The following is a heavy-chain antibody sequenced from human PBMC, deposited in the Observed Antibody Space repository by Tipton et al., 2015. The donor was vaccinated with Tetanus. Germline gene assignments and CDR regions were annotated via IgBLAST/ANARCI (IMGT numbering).Heavy chain of an antibody. Sequence: TLSLTCTVSGGSISSYYWSWIRQHAGKGLEWIGRIYTSGSTNYNPSLKSRVTMSVDTSKNQFSLKLSSVTAADTAVYYCARGVWFGPGPKYYFDYWGQGTLVTVSS. V-gene: IGHV4-4*07. CDR1: GGSISSYY. D-gene: IGHD3-10*01. J-gene: IGHJ4*02. CDR3: ARGVWFGPGPKYYFDY. CDR2: IYTSGST.